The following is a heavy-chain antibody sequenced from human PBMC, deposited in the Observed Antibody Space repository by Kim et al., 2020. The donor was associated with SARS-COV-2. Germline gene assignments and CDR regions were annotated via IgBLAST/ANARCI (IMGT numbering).Heavy chain of an antibody. CDR3: ARDTWSRLRGLTYSYDGMDV. V-gene: IGHV3-30-3*01. CDR1: GFTFSSCA. Sequence: GGSLRLSCAASGFTFSSCAIHWVRQAPGKGLEWVAVISYDGSNKNYADSVKGRFTISRDNSKNTLYLQMNSLRAEDTALYYCARDTWSRLRGLTYSYDGMDVWGQGTTVTVSS. CDR2: ISYDGSNK. J-gene: IGHJ6*02. D-gene: IGHD3-10*01.